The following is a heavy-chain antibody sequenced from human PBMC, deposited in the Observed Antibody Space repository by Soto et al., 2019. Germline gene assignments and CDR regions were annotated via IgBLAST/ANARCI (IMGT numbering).Heavy chain of an antibody. CDR2: TYYRSKWYS. CDR3: ARGSYYSGWV. CDR1: GDSVSSTSAA. J-gene: IGHJ4*02. V-gene: IGHV6-1*01. D-gene: IGHD6-19*01. Sequence: PSPTLSLTCAISGDSVSSTSAAWSWIRQSPSRGLEWLGRTYYRSKWYSDYAVSVKSRITINPDTSKNQFSLRLNSVTPEDTAVYYCARGSYYSGWVWGQGTLVTVSS.